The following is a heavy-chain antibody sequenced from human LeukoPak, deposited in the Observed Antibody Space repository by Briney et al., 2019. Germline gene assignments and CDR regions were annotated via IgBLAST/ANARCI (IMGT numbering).Heavy chain of an antibody. Sequence: GASVKVSCKASGGTFSSYAISWVRQAPGQGLEWMGGIIPIFGTANYAQKFQGRVTITRDTSISTAYMELSRLTSEDTGVYYCTRGLPRDGLVVIAAANEYWGQGSLVTVSS. CDR2: IIPIFGTA. CDR3: TRGLPRDGLVVIAAANEY. V-gene: IGHV1-69*05. D-gene: IGHD2-2*01. CDR1: GGTFSSYA. J-gene: IGHJ4*02.